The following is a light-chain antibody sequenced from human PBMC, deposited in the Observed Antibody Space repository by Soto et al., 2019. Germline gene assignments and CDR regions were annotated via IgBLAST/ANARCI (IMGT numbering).Light chain of an antibody. CDR2: GAS. Sequence: EIVLTQAPDTLSLSPGERATLSCRASQSVRNNYLAWYQQKPGQAPRLLIYGASSRATGIPDRFSGSVSGTDFTLTISRLEPEDFAVYYCQQYNNWPPFMYTFGPGTKVEIK. CDR1: QSVRNNY. J-gene: IGKJ2*01. CDR3: QQYNNWPPFMYT. V-gene: IGKV3-20*01.